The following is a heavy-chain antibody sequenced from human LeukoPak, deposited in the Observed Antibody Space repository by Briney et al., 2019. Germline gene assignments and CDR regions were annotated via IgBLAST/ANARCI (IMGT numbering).Heavy chain of an antibody. Sequence: GGSLRLSCAASGFTFSSYEMNWVRQAPGKGLEYVSAIIGNGGSTYYANSVKGRFTISRDNSKNTLYLQMGSLRAEDMAVYYCARGPQGAGTMDYYGMDVWGQGTTVTVSS. CDR1: GFTFSSYE. CDR3: ARGPQGAGTMDYYGMDV. J-gene: IGHJ6*02. CDR2: IIGNGGST. D-gene: IGHD1-1*01. V-gene: IGHV3-64*01.